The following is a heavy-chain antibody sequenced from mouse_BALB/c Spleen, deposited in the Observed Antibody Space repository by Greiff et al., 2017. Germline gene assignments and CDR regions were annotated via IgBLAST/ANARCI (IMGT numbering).Heavy chain of an antibody. CDR1: GFTFSDYY. D-gene: IGHD1-1*01. CDR2: ISDGGSYT. Sequence: EVKLVESGGGLVKPGGSLKLSCAASGFTFSDYYMYWVRQTPEKRLEWVATISDGGSYTYYPDSVKGRFTISRDNAKNNLYLQMSSLKSEDTAMYYCASPRSYYYGSSYYAMDYWGQGTSVTVSS. V-gene: IGHV5-4*02. J-gene: IGHJ4*01. CDR3: ASPRSYYYGSSYYAMDY.